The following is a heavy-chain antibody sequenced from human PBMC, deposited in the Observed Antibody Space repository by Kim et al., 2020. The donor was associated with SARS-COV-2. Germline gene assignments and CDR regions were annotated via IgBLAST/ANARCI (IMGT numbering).Heavy chain of an antibody. CDR1: GFTFSSYA. CDR3: AKAYYDILTGYYNEIDY. D-gene: IGHD3-9*01. J-gene: IGHJ4*02. Sequence: GGSLRLSCAASGFTFSSYAMSWVRQAPGKGLEWVSAISGSGGSTYYADSVKGRFTISRDNSKNTLYLQMNSLRAEDTAVYYCAKAYYDILTGYYNEIDYWGQGTLVTVSS. V-gene: IGHV3-23*01. CDR2: ISGSGGST.